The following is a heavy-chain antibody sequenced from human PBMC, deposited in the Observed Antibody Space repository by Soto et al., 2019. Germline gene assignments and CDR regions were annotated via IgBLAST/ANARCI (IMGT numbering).Heavy chain of an antibody. CDR3: ARLGYCSSATCKYYFYYYGMDV. V-gene: IGHV3-48*02. D-gene: IGHD2-2*01. CDR1: GFSFGSYS. CDR2: ISGRGTTT. J-gene: IGHJ6*02. Sequence: LRLSCEASGFSFGSYSMNWVRQAPGKGLEWVSFISGRGTTTYYADSVKGRFTVSRDNAKNSLSLEVNSLRDEDTAVYYCARLGYCSSATCKYYFYYYGMDVWGQGTTVTVSS.